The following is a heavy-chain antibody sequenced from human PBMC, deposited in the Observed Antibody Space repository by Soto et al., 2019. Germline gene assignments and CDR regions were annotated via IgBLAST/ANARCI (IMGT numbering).Heavy chain of an antibody. CDR3: ARSIVVVTALDY. CDR1: GYTFTSYA. J-gene: IGHJ4*02. CDR2: INAGNGNT. V-gene: IGHV1-3*01. D-gene: IGHD2-21*02. Sequence: QVRLVQSGVEVKKPGASVKVSCKASGYTFTSYAMHWVRQAPGQRLEWMGWINAGNGNTKYSQKFQGRVTITRDTSASTAYMELSSLRSEDTAVYYCARSIVVVTALDYWGQGTLVTVSS.